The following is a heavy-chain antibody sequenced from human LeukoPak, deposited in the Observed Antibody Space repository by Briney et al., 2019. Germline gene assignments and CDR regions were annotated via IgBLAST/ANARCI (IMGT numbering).Heavy chain of an antibody. CDR3: ARYCSGGSCPLDYYYGMDV. J-gene: IGHJ6*02. Sequence: ASVKVSCKASGYTFTSYGISWVRQAPGQGLEWMGWISAYNDNTNYAQKLQGRVTLTTDKSTSTAYMELSSLRSEDTAVYYCARYCSGGSCPLDYYYGMDVWGQGTTVTVSS. CDR1: GYTFTSYG. V-gene: IGHV1-18*01. D-gene: IGHD2-15*01. CDR2: ISAYNDNT.